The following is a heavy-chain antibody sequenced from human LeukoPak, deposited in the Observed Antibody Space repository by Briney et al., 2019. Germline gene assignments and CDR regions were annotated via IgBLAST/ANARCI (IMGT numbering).Heavy chain of an antibody. CDR3: ATERTSSVEARPGYYYGMDV. CDR2: FDPEDGET. V-gene: IGHV1-24*01. Sequence: ASVKVSCKVSGYTLTELSMHWVRQAPGKGLEWMGGFDPEDGETTYAQKFQGRVTMTEDTSTDTAYMGLSSLRSEDTAVYYCATERTSSVEARPGYYYGMDVWGQGTTVTVSS. CDR1: GYTLTELS. J-gene: IGHJ6*02. D-gene: IGHD6-6*01.